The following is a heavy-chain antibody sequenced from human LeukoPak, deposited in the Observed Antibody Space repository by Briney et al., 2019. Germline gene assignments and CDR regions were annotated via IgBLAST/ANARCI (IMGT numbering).Heavy chain of an antibody. J-gene: IGHJ4*02. CDR1: GYTFTSYY. CDR2: INPSGGST. D-gene: IGHD4-17*01. V-gene: IGHV1-46*01. CDR3: ARDLDGDYVGRKNDY. Sequence: ASVKVSCKASGYTFTSYYMHWVRQAPGQGLEWMGIINPSGGSTSYAQRFQGRVTMTRDTSTSTVYMELSSLRSEDTAVYYCARDLDGDYVGRKNDYWGQGTLVTVSS.